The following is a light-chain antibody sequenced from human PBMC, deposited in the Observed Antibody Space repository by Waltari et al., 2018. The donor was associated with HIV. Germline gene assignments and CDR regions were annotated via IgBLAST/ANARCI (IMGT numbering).Light chain of an antibody. Sequence: QSALTQPASVSGSPGQSITISCTGTSSDVGSYNLVSWYQQHPGKAPKLMIYEVSERPSGVPDRFSGSKSGNTASLTISGLQAEDEADYYCSSYAGTSNFVLFGGGTKLTVL. V-gene: IGLV2-23*02. J-gene: IGLJ2*01. CDR1: SSDVGSYNL. CDR2: EVS. CDR3: SSYAGTSNFVL.